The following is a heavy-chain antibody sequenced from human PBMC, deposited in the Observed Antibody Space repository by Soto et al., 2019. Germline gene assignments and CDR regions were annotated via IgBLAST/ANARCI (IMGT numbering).Heavy chain of an antibody. V-gene: IGHV4-30-2*01. J-gene: IGHJ4*02. Sequence: PSETLSLTCAVSGGSISSGGYSWSWIRQPPGKGLEWIGYIYHSGSTYYNPSLKSRVTISVDRSKNQFSLKLSSVTAADTAVYYCAKDLGDFWSPFDYWGQGTLVTVSS. CDR2: IYHSGST. CDR1: GGSISSGGYS. CDR3: AKDLGDFWSPFDY. D-gene: IGHD3-3*01.